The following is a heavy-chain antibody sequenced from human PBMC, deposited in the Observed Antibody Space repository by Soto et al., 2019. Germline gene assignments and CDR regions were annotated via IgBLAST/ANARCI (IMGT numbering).Heavy chain of an antibody. CDR1: GFSFSDYY. V-gene: IGHV3-11*01. J-gene: IGHJ4*02. CDR2: ISSSGDTK. Sequence: GGSLRLSCPASGFSFSDYYMSWIRQAPGKGLEWVSYISSSGDTKLYAESVKGRFTISRDNARNSLHLEMNSLRAEDTAVYYCARVGEMTYKDWGQGTLVTVSS. CDR3: ARVGEMTYKD. D-gene: IGHD3-3*01.